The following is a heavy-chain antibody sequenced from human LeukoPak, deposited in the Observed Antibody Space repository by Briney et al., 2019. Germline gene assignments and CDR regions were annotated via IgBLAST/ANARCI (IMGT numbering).Heavy chain of an antibody. CDR1: GGSISSSSYY. Sequence: SETLSLTCTVSGGSISSSSYYWGWIRQPPGKGLEWIGSIYYSGSTNYNPSLKSRVTISVDTSKNQFSLKLSSVTAADTAVYYCARQVGATTSRWFDPWGQGTLVTVSS. V-gene: IGHV4-39*01. CDR2: IYYSGST. CDR3: ARQVGATTSRWFDP. D-gene: IGHD1-26*01. J-gene: IGHJ5*02.